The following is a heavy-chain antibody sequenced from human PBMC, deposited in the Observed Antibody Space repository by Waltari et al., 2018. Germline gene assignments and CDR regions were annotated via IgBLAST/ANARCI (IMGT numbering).Heavy chain of an antibody. CDR1: GGTFSSSA. Sequence: QVQLVQSGAEVKKPGSSVKVSCQASGGTFSSSAISWVRQAPGQGLGCMGGIIPIFGTANDAQKFQGRVTITTDESTSTAYMELSSLRSEDTAVYYCARIAGDFWSGTPYYYYGMDVWGQGTTVTVSS. V-gene: IGHV1-69*05. CDR2: IIPIFGTA. D-gene: IGHD3-3*01. J-gene: IGHJ6*02. CDR3: ARIAGDFWSGTPYYYYGMDV.